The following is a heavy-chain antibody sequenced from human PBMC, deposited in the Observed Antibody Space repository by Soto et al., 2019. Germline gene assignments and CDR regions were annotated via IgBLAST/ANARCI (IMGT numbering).Heavy chain of an antibody. Sequence: SETLSLTCTISGGSISSYYWSWIRQPPGKGLEWIGYIYYSGSTNYNPSLKSRVTISVDTSKNQFSLKLSSVTAADTAVYYCAREGVATPFDYWGQGTLVTVSS. CDR2: IYYSGST. V-gene: IGHV4-59*01. CDR3: AREGVATPFDY. J-gene: IGHJ4*02. CDR1: GGSISSYY. D-gene: IGHD3-3*01.